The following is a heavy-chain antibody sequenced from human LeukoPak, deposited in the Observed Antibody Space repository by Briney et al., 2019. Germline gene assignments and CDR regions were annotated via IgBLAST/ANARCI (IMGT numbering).Heavy chain of an antibody. CDR1: GFTFSSCN. D-gene: IGHD3-10*02. CDR2: ITSSSSYI. CDR3: AREGIVQGVITKFVGFDP. V-gene: IGHV3-21*01. Sequence: GGSLRLSCAASGFTFSSCNMHWVRQAPGKGLEWVSFITSSSSYIYYADSVKGRFPISRANAKNLLSLQMNSLRAEDTAVYYCAREGIVQGVITKFVGFDPWGQGTLVTVSS. J-gene: IGHJ5*02.